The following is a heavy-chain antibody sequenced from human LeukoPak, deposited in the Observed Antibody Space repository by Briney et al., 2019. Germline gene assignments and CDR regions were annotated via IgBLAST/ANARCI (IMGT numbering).Heavy chain of an antibody. J-gene: IGHJ4*02. CDR3: ARLGPSAMVTHFDY. CDR2: INHSGST. CDR1: GGSFSGYY. D-gene: IGHD5-18*01. Sequence: SETLSLTCAVYGGSFSGYYWSWIRQPPGKGLEWIGEINHSGSTNYNPSLKSRITISVDTSKNQFSLKLSSVTAADTAVYYCARLGPSAMVTHFDYWGQGILVTVSS. V-gene: IGHV4-34*01.